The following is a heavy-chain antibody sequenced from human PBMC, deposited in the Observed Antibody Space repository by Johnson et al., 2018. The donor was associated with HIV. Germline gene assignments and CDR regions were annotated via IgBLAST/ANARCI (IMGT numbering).Heavy chain of an antibody. CDR3: AYPREGSSWSNDAFDI. V-gene: IGHV3-23*04. CDR1: GFTFSSYA. Sequence: VESGGGVVQPGRSLRLSCAASGFTFSSYAMSWVRQAPGKGLEWVSAISGSAGITYYADSVEGRFTISRDNYRNTLYLQMNSLRAEDTAVYYCAYPREGSSWSNDAFDIWGQGTTVTVSS. J-gene: IGHJ3*02. CDR2: ISGSAGIT. D-gene: IGHD6-13*01.